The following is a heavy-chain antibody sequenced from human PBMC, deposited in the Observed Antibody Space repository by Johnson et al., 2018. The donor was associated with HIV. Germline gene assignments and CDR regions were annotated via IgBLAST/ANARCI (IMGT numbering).Heavy chain of an antibody. J-gene: IGHJ3*01. Sequence: QVQLVESGGGVVQPGRSLRLSCIVSGFTFSSYGIHWVRQAPGKGLEWVAVISYDGSYRYYADSVKGRFTISRDNSKNTLFLQLNSLKTEDTAVYYCTTEGVVTAGLSGFDVWGQGTMVSVSS. CDR1: GFTFSSYG. D-gene: IGHD2-21*02. CDR2: ISYDGSYR. CDR3: TTEGVVTAGLSGFDV. V-gene: IGHV3-30*03.